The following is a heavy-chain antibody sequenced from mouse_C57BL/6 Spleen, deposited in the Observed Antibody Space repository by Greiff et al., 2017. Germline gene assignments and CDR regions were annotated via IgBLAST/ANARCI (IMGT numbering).Heavy chain of an antibody. CDR2: IHPNSGST. CDR1: GYTFTSYW. V-gene: IGHV1-64*01. D-gene: IGHD2-5*01. J-gene: IGHJ2*01. Sequence: VQLQQPGAELVKPGASVKLSCKASGYTFTSYWMPWVKQRPGQGLEWIGMIHPNSGSTNYNEKFKSKATLTVDKSSSTAYMQLSSLTSEDSAVYYCAREGYYSKGDYWGQGTTLTVSS. CDR3: AREGYYSKGDY.